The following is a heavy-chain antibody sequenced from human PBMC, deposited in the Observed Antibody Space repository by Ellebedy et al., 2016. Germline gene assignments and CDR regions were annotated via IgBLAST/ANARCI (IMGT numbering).Heavy chain of an antibody. J-gene: IGHJ4*02. Sequence: SETLSLTCTVSGGSISSSSYYWGWIRQPPGKGLEWIGTIYYSGSTFHNPSFSLKSRVTVSVDTSNNQFSLKLNSVTAADTALYYCARHPYSYYFDYWGQGIQVTVSS. CDR2: IYYSGST. CDR1: GGSISSSSYY. CDR3: ARHPYSYYFDY. D-gene: IGHD4-11*01. V-gene: IGHV4-39*01.